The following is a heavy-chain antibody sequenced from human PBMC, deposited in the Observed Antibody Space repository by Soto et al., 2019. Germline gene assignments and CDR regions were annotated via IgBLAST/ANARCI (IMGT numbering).Heavy chain of an antibody. D-gene: IGHD1-7*01. Sequence: QVQLVQSGAEVKKPGSSVKVSCKASGGTFSSYAISWVRQAPGQGLEWMGGIIPIFGTANYAQKFKGRVTITADESTSTAYMGLSSRRSEDTAVYYCASWYRNWNYPYNYYYCYGMDVWGQGTTVTVSS. V-gene: IGHV1-69*01. J-gene: IGHJ6*02. CDR2: IIPIFGTA. CDR1: GGTFSSYA. CDR3: ASWYRNWNYPYNYYYCYGMDV.